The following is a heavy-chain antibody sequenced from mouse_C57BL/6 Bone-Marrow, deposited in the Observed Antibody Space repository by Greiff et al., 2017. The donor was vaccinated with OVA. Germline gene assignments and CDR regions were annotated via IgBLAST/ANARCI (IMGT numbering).Heavy chain of an antibody. CDR2: ISSGGSYT. V-gene: IGHV5-6*02. J-gene: IGHJ4*01. CDR1: GFTFSSYG. CDR3: ARRGRAMDY. Sequence: DVKLVESGGDLVKPGGSLKLSCAASGFTFSSYGMSWVRQTPDKRLEWVATISSGGSYTYYPDSVKGRFTISRDNAKNTLYLQMSSLKSEDTAMYYCARRGRAMDYWGQGTSVTVSS.